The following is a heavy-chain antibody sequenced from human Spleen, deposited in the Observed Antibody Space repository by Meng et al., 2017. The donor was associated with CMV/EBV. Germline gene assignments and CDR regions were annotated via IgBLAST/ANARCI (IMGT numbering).Heavy chain of an antibody. CDR2: VDPDSGAT. Sequence: ASVKVSCKASGYALTAYYMHWVRQAPGQGLEWVGWVDPDSGATNLARNFQGRVTMTRDTSISTVYMELSRLTFDDTAVYYCARGQYYYDSSGYHYRGQGTLVTVSS. J-gene: IGHJ4*02. V-gene: IGHV1-2*02. D-gene: IGHD3-22*01. CDR3: ARGQYYYDSSGYHY. CDR1: GYALTAYY.